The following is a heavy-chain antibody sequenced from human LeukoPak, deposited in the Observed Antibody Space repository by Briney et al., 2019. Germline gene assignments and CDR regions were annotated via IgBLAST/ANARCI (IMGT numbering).Heavy chain of an antibody. CDR2: ISWNSGSI. CDR3: AKKGHFGQQLVSYAFDI. J-gene: IGHJ3*02. D-gene: IGHD6-13*01. V-gene: IGHV3-9*01. CDR1: GFTFDDYA. Sequence: PGRSLRLSCAASGFTFDDYAMHWVRQAPGKGLEWVSGISWNSGSIGYADSVKGRFTISRDNAKNSLYLQMNSLRAEDTAVYYCAKKGHFGQQLVSYAFDIWGQGTMVTVSS.